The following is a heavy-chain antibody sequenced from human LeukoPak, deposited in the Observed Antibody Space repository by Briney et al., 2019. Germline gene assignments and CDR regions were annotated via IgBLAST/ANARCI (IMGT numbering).Heavy chain of an antibody. Sequence: PGGSLRLSCAASGFTFSSYWMSWVRQAPGKGLEWEANIKQDGSEKYYVDSVKGRFTISRDNAKNSLYLQMNSLRAEDTAVYYCASNYYDSSGYYDHRFDYWGQGTLVTVSS. CDR3: ASNYYDSSGYYDHRFDY. D-gene: IGHD3-22*01. CDR1: GFTFSSYW. J-gene: IGHJ4*02. CDR2: IKQDGSEK. V-gene: IGHV3-7*01.